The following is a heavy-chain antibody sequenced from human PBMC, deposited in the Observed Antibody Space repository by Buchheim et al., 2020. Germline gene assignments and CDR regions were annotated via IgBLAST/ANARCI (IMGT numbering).Heavy chain of an antibody. D-gene: IGHD4-17*01. CDR3: ARDWAIYGDYYFNY. Sequence: QLQLQESGPGLVKPSETLSLTCTVSGGSISSSSYYWGWIRQPPGKGLAWIGSIYYSGSTYYNPSLTSRVSISVDTSKNQFSLKLSSVTAADTAVYYCARDWAIYGDYYFNYWGQGTL. CDR1: GGSISSSSYY. V-gene: IGHV4-39*07. CDR2: IYYSGST. J-gene: IGHJ4*02.